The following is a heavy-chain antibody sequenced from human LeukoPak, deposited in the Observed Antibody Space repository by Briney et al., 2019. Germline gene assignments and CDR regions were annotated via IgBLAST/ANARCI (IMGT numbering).Heavy chain of an antibody. D-gene: IGHD2-2*01. CDR1: GGTFSSYA. Sequence: SVKVSCKASGGTFSSYAISWVRQAPGQGLEWMGGIIPIFGTANYAQKFQGRVTITADESTSTAYMELSSLRSEDTAVYYCASINFGYCSSTSCYRRHRGFDSWGQGTLVTVSS. V-gene: IGHV1-69*13. CDR3: ASINFGYCSSTSCYRRHRGFDS. CDR2: IIPIFGTA. J-gene: IGHJ5*01.